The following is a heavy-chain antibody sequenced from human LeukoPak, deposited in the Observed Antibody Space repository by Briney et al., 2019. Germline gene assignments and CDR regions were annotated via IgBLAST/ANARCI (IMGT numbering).Heavy chain of an antibody. CDR3: ARGLGPGNWFDP. V-gene: IGHV4-38-2*02. D-gene: IGHD3-10*01. J-gene: IGHJ5*02. CDR1: GYSISSGYY. CDR2: IYHSGST. Sequence: KASETLSLTCTVSGYSISSGYYWGWIRQPPGKGLEWIGSIYHSGSTFYNPSLKSRVTISVDTSKNQFSLKLSSVTAADTAMFYCARGLGPGNWFDPWGQGTLATVSS.